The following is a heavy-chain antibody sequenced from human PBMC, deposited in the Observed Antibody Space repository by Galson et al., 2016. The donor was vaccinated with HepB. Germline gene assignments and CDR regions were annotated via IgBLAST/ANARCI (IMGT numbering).Heavy chain of an antibody. D-gene: IGHD3-22*01. CDR3: AKDGGGPTYYYDSSALGGYGMDV. CDR2: ISWNSGRK. V-gene: IGHV3-9*01. Sequence: SLRLSCAASGFSFDDYAMHWVRQAPGKGLEWVSGISWNSGRKGYADSVKGRFTISRDNAKNSLYLQMNSLRAEDTAFYYCAKDGGGPTYYYDSSALGGYGMDVWGQGTTVTVSS. CDR1: GFSFDDYA. J-gene: IGHJ6*02.